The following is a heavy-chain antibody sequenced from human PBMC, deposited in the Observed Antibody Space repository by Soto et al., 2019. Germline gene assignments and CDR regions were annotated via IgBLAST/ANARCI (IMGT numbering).Heavy chain of an antibody. Sequence: PSETLSLTCAVSGGSISSGGYYWSWIRQHPGKGLEWIGYIYYSGSTYYNPSLKSRVIISVDNSNNTLYLQMSSLRAEDTAVYYCAKCGYDSSGRLLRYFQHWGQGTLVTVSS. D-gene: IGHD3-22*01. J-gene: IGHJ1*01. V-gene: IGHV4-31*11. CDR1: GGSISSGGYY. CDR3: AKCGYDSSGRLLRYFQH. CDR2: IYYSGST.